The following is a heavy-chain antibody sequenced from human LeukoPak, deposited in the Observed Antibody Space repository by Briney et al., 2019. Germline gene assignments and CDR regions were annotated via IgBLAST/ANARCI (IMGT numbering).Heavy chain of an antibody. CDR2: IYYSGST. D-gene: IGHD2-15*01. J-gene: IGHJ4*02. Sequence: ASETLSLTCTVSGGSISSSSYYWGWIRQPPGKGLEWIGSIYYSGSTYYNPSLKSRVTISVDTSKNQFSLKLSSVTAADTAVYYCARVCSSGRCCDQWGQGTLVTVSS. V-gene: IGHV4-39*01. CDR3: ARVCSSGRCCDQ. CDR1: GGSISSSSYY.